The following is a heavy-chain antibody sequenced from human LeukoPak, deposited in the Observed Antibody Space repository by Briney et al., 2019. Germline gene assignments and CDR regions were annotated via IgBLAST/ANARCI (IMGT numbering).Heavy chain of an antibody. Sequence: GGSLRLSCAASGFTFSSYSMNWVRQAPGKGLEWVSFISSSSSTTYYADSVKGRFTISRDNAKNSLYLQMNSLRAEDTAVYYCARDRGGSYSAIDYWGQGTLVTVSS. J-gene: IGHJ4*02. CDR1: GFTFSSYS. CDR2: ISSSSSTT. D-gene: IGHD1-26*01. CDR3: ARDRGGSYSAIDY. V-gene: IGHV3-48*04.